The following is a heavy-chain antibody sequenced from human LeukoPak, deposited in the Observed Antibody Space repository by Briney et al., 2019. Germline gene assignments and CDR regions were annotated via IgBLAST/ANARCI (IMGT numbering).Heavy chain of an antibody. CDR3: ARDLWEAPNYYYGMDV. CDR2: ISYDGSKK. V-gene: IGHV3-30*03. J-gene: IGHJ6*02. CDR1: GFTFSSYG. D-gene: IGHD3-16*01. Sequence: GRSLRLSCAASGFTFSSYGMHWVRQAPGKGLEWVAIISYDGSKKYYSDSVKGRFTISRDNSKNTLYLQMNSLRAEDTAVYYCARDLWEAPNYYYGMDVWGQGTTVTVSS.